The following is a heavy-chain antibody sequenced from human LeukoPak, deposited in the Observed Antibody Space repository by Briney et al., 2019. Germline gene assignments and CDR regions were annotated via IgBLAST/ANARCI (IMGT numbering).Heavy chain of an antibody. V-gene: IGHV4-39*01. D-gene: IGHD6-6*01. CDR2: IYYSGST. Sequence: SETLSLTCTVSGGSISSSSYYWGWIRQPPGKGPEWIGSIYYSGSTYYNPSLKSRVTISVDTSKNQFSLKLSSVTAADTAVYYCARASIAARRPWRWFDPWGQGTLVTVSS. J-gene: IGHJ5*02. CDR1: GGSISSSSYY. CDR3: ARASIAARRPWRWFDP.